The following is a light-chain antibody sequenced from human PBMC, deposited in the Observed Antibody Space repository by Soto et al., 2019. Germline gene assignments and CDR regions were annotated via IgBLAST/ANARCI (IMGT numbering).Light chain of an antibody. J-gene: IGLJ2*01. CDR2: SNN. CDR1: SSNIGSNT. V-gene: IGLV1-44*01. CDR3: ATWDDSLNAYVV. Sequence: QSVLTQPPSASGTPGQRVTISCSGSSSNIGSNTVNWYQQLPGTAPKLLIHSNNLRPSGVPDRFSGSKSGTSASLAISGLQSEDEAEYYCATWDDSLNAYVVFGGGTKVNVL.